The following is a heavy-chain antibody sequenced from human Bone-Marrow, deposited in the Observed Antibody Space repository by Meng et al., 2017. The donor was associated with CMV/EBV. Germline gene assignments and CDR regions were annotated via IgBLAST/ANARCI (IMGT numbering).Heavy chain of an antibody. CDR3: PKDRGGSGSYVVDY. J-gene: IGHJ4*02. D-gene: IGHD3-10*01. V-gene: IGHV3-30*02. CDR2: IRYDGSNK. CDR1: GFTFNSYG. Sequence: GESLKISSAASGFTFNSYGIHWVRQAPGKGLEWVAFIRYDGSNKYYADSVKGRFTISRDNSKNTLYLQMNSLRAEDTAVYYCPKDRGGSGSYVVDYWGQGTLVTVSS.